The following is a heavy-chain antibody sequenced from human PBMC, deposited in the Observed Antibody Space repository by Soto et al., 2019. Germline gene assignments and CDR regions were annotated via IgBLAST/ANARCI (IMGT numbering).Heavy chain of an antibody. V-gene: IGHV1-69*06. CDR2: IIPIYGAA. CDR3: ARASAYDFWIGHHLDV. J-gene: IGHJ6*02. CDR1: GGTFTRFA. D-gene: IGHD3-3*01. Sequence: QVQLVQSGAELKKPGSSVKVSFTASGGTFTRFAFSWVRQAPGQGLEWLGGIIPIYGAANYGEKFQGRFTITADRSTSTAYMELSSMRSDDTAVYYGARASAYDFWIGHHLDVWGQGPSVPVSS.